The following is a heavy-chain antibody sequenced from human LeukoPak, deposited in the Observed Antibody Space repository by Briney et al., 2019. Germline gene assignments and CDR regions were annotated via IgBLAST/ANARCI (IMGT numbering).Heavy chain of an antibody. D-gene: IGHD5-24*01. CDR2: IVPILGIA. V-gene: IGHV1-69*02. J-gene: IGHJ4*02. CDR1: GGIFSSYT. CDR3: ACEMAATLDY. Sequence: SCNASGGIFSSYTIGSIRQAPAKGLERMGRIVPILGIAKYTQKLQGRVTITADKSTSTAYMELSSLRSEDTTVYYCACEMAATLDYWGQGTVVTVSS.